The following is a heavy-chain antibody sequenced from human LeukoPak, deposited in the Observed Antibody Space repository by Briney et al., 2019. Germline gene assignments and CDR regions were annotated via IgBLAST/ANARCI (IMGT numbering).Heavy chain of an antibody. V-gene: IGHV3-21*01. CDR3: ARDPNYDFWSGYYSHFDY. D-gene: IGHD3-3*01. CDR2: ISSRGDST. CDR1: GFIFSNYA. Sequence: GGSLRLSCAASGFIFSNYAMSWVRQVPGRGLEWVSTISSRGDSTYVADSVKGRFTISRDNAKNSLYLQMNSLRAEDTAVYYCARDPNYDFWSGYYSHFDYWGQGTLVTVSS. J-gene: IGHJ4*02.